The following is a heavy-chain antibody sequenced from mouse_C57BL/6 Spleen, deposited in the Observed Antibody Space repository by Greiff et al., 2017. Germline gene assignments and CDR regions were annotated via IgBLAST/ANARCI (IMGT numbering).Heavy chain of an antibody. Sequence: VQLQQSGPVLVKPGASVKMSCKASGYTFTDYYMNWVKQSHGKSLEWIGVINPYNGGTSYNQKFKGKATLTVDKSSSTAYMELNSLTSEDSAVYYCARDLSGDYAMDCWGQGTSVTVSS. V-gene: IGHV1-19*01. CDR2: INPYNGGT. CDR3: ARDLSGDYAMDC. CDR1: GYTFTDYY. J-gene: IGHJ4*01.